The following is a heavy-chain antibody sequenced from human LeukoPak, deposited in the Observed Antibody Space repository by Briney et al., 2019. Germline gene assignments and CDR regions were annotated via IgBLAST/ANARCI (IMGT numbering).Heavy chain of an antibody. D-gene: IGHD6-19*01. CDR1: GFTFSSYG. V-gene: IGHV3-33*01. CDR3: GRDGSGYSSGWYYFDY. CDR2: IWYDGSNK. Sequence: PGGSLRLSCAASGFTFSSYGMHWVRQAPGKGLEWVAVIWYDGSNKYYADSVKGRFTISRDNSKNTLYLQMNSLRAEDTAVYYCGRDGSGYSSGWYYFDYWGQGTLVTVSS. J-gene: IGHJ4*02.